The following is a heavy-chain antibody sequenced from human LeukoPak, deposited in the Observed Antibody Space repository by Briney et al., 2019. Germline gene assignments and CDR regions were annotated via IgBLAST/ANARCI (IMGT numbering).Heavy chain of an antibody. D-gene: IGHD2-15*01. CDR1: GGSISSSSYY. Sequence: NPSETLSLTCTVSGGSISSSSYYWDWIRQPPGKGLEWIGSIYYSGSTYYNPSLKSRVTISVDTSKNQLSLKLSSVTAADTAVYYCASDYCSGGSCYYDWGQGTLVTVSS. V-gene: IGHV4-39*01. CDR3: ASDYCSGGSCYYD. CDR2: IYYSGST. J-gene: IGHJ4*02.